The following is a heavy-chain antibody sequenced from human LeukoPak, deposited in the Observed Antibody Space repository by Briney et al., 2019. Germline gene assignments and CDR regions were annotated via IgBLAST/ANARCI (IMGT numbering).Heavy chain of an antibody. J-gene: IGHJ4*02. D-gene: IGHD5-12*01. CDR3: AKDQVPSGVVVTTSDY. V-gene: IGHV3-23*01. Sequence: GGSLRLSCAASGFTFSTYAMSWVRQAPGKGLEWVSGISGTGSNTFYADSVKGRFTISRDNSKNTLYLPMNSLRAEDTAVYYCAKDQVPSGVVVTTSDYWGLGTLVTVSS. CDR2: ISGTGSNT. CDR1: GFTFSTYA.